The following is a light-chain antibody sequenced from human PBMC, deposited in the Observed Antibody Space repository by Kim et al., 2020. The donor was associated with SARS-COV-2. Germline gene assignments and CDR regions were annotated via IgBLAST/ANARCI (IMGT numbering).Light chain of an antibody. V-gene: IGLV2-14*03. CDR3: SSYSITSTLVV. J-gene: IGLJ3*02. CDR1: SSDVGGYES. CDR2: DVI. Sequence: QSITSACTGTSSDVGGYESVSWYQQHPGTAPKLMIYDVINRPTGVSYRCSDSKSGNTASLTISELQAEDEADYYCSSYSITSTLVVFGGGTQLTVL.